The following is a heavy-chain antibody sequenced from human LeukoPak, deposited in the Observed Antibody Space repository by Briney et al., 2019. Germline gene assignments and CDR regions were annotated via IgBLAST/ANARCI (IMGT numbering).Heavy chain of an antibody. CDR2: IIPILGIV. Sequence: RASVKVSCKASGGTFPTYIINWVRQAPGQGLEWMGRIIPILGIVNYAQKFQGRVTITADKSTSTAYMELSSLRSDDTAVYYCARPTCGGNPIDDAFDIWGQGTMVTVSS. J-gene: IGHJ3*02. CDR1: GGTFPTYI. D-gene: IGHD4-23*01. V-gene: IGHV1-69*02. CDR3: ARPTCGGNPIDDAFDI.